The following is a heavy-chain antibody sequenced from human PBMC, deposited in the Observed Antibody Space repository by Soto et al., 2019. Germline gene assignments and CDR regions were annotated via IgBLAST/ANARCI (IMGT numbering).Heavy chain of an antibody. J-gene: IGHJ4*02. D-gene: IGHD2-21*02. Sequence: QVQLQESGPGLVKPSQTLSLTCTVSGGSISSGDYYWSWIRQPPGKGLEGIGYIYYSGSTYYNPSLKSRVTISVDTSKNQFSLKLSSVTAADTAVYYCARESTSGDRVGSFCDYWGQGTLVTVSS. CDR1: GGSISSGDYY. CDR2: IYYSGST. CDR3: ARESTSGDRVGSFCDY. V-gene: IGHV4-30-4*01.